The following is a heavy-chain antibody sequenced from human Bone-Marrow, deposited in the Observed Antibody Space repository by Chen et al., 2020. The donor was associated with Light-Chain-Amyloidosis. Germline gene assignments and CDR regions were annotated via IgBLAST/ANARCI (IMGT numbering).Heavy chain of an antibody. Sequence: QVQLQQSGPGLVKPSQTLSLTCAISGDSVFGGATGWNWVRQSPSRGLEWLGRAYSIAKLYRDYATAVKRRVTSRPDTSKTQLSLQLKSMTPETTALYYCARTHDDFWSGAFDIWGQGTVVTVSS. CDR3: ARTHDDFWSGAFDI. CDR1: GDSVFGGATG. D-gene: IGHD3-3*01. V-gene: IGHV6-1*01. CDR2: AYSIAKLYR. J-gene: IGHJ3*02.